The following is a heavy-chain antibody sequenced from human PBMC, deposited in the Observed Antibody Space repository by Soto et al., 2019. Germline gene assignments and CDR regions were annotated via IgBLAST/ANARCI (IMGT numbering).Heavy chain of an antibody. V-gene: IGHV1-18*01. CDR3: ASSDIVVGEREYYFDY. CDR2: ISAYNGST. Sequence: ASVKVSCKASGYTFTSYGISWVRQAPGQGLEWMGWISAYNGSTNYAQKLQGRVTMTTDTSTSTAYMELRSLRSDDTAVYYCASSDIVVGEREYYFDYWGQGTLVTVSS. D-gene: IGHD2-15*01. J-gene: IGHJ4*02. CDR1: GYTFTSYG.